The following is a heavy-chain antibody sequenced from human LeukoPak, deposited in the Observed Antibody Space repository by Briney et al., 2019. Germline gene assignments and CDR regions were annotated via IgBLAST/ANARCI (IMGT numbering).Heavy chain of an antibody. D-gene: IGHD3-3*01. CDR2: ISAYNGNT. J-gene: IGHJ6*02. V-gene: IGHV1-18*01. Sequence: ASVTVSYKASGYTFTSYGISWVRQAPGQGLEWMGWISAYNGNTNYAQKLQGRVTITTDTSTSTAYMELRSLRSDDTAVYYCARVPYYDFWSGPRSMDVWGQGTTVTVSS. CDR3: ARVPYYDFWSGPRSMDV. CDR1: GYTFTSYG.